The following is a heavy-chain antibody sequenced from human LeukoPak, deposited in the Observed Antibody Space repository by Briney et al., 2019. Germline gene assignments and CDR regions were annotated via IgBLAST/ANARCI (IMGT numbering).Heavy chain of an antibody. CDR3: ARFALDDFWSGYFNYYYGMDV. V-gene: IGHV1-18*01. Sequence: GASVKVSRKASGYTFTSYGISWVRQAPGQGLEWMGWISAYNGNTNYAQKLQGRVTMTTDTSTSTAYMELRSLRSDDTAVYYCARFALDDFWSGYFNYYYGMDVWGQGTTVTVSS. J-gene: IGHJ6*02. CDR2: ISAYNGNT. D-gene: IGHD3-3*01. CDR1: GYTFTSYG.